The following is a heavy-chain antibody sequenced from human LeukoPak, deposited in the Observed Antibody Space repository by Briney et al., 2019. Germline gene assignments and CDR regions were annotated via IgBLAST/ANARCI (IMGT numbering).Heavy chain of an antibody. J-gene: IGHJ4*02. D-gene: IGHD3-10*01. CDR1: GFTFSSYA. V-gene: IGHV3-64*01. CDR2: ISSNGGST. CDR3: ARGRGTMVRGVIKGGSSFDY. Sequence: GGSLRLSCAASGFTFSSYAMHWVRQAPGKGLEYVSAISSNGGSTYYANSVKGRFTISRDNSKNTLYLQMGSLRAEDMAVYYCARGRGTMVRGVIKGGSSFDYWGQGTLVTVSS.